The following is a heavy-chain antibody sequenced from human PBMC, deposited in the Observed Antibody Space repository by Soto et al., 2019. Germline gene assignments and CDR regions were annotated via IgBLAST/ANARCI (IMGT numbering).Heavy chain of an antibody. J-gene: IGHJ6*02. CDR3: ARDKDRPQLGGNYYYILNV. Sequence: QVQLVQSGAEVKKPGSWVKVSCKASGGTFRTSAISWVRQAPGQGLEWVGGIMPVFRRPKYAQNFQGRVTITADESTSTAYMEVSSLRSDDTAVYYCARDKDRPQLGGNYYYILNVWGQGTAVTVSS. CDR1: GGTFRTSA. D-gene: IGHD3-3*02. V-gene: IGHV1-69*12. CDR2: IMPVFRRP.